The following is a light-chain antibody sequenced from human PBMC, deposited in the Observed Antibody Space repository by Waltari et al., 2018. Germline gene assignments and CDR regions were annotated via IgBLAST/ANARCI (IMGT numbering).Light chain of an antibody. Sequence: EVVMTQSPDTLSVSPGGRATLSCRASQSIATNVAWYQQRRGQAPRLLIFDASTRATSISGRFSCRASGTGFTLTISSLESDDSADYYGQEDNRRAPITFGKGTRQDIK. CDR1: QSIATN. J-gene: IGKJ5*01. V-gene: IGKV3-15*01. CDR2: DAS. CDR3: QEDNRRAPIT.